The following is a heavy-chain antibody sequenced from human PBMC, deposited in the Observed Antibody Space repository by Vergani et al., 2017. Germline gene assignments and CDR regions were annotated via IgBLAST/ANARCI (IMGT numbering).Heavy chain of an antibody. V-gene: IGHV3-48*01. D-gene: IGHD3-22*01. Sequence: EVQLVESGGGLVQPGGSLRLSCAASGFTFSSYSMNWVRQAPGKGLEWVSYISSSSSTIYYADSVKGRFTISRDNAKNSLYLQMNSLRAEDTAVYYCARGYYYDSSGYKQIDYWGQGTLVTVSS. CDR3: ARGYYYDSSGYKQIDY. CDR2: ISSSSSTI. J-gene: IGHJ4*02. CDR1: GFTFSSYS.